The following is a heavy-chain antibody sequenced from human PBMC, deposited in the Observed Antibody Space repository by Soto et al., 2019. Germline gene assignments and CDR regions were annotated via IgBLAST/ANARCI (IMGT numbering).Heavy chain of an antibody. CDR3: VKDGGYCSSATCYSPRNHYFDS. D-gene: IGHD2-2*01. CDR2: IKFDGSVK. V-gene: IGHV3-7*03. Sequence: GGSLRLSSVASGFSCSYYSMIWVRQAPGKGPEWVANIKFDGSVKQYVDSVRGQFSISRDNFRNSLFLQMNSLRAGDTAIYYCVKDGGYCSSATCYSPRNHYFDSWGQGTLVTVSS. J-gene: IGHJ4*02. CDR1: GFSCSYYS.